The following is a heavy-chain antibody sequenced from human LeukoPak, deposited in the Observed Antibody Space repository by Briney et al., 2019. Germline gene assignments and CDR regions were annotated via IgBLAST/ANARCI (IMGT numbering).Heavy chain of an antibody. V-gene: IGHV4-59*01. Sequence: PSETLSLTCTVSGGSISSYYWSWIRQPPGKGLEWIGYIYYSGSTNYNPSLKSRVTISVDTSKNQFSLKLSSVTAADTAVYYCASLGATVDYWGQGTLVTVPS. D-gene: IGHD1-26*01. CDR2: IYYSGST. CDR1: GGSISSYY. J-gene: IGHJ4*02. CDR3: ASLGATVDY.